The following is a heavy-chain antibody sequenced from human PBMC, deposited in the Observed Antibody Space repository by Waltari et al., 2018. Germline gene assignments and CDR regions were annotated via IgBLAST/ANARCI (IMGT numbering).Heavy chain of an antibody. V-gene: IGHV4-39*01. Sequence: QLQLQESGPGLVKPSETLSLTCTVSGGSISSSSYYWGWIRQPPGKGLEWIGSIYYTGNTYYNPALKSRATISGDTSKNQFYLKLSSVTAADTAVYYCARLSWFGELPDGFYYYYYGMDVWGQGTTVTVSS. J-gene: IGHJ6*02. CDR2: IYYTGNT. D-gene: IGHD3-10*01. CDR3: ARLSWFGELPDGFYYYYYGMDV. CDR1: GGSISSSSYY.